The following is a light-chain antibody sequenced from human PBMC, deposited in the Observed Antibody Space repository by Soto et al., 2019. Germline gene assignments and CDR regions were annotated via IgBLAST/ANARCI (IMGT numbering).Light chain of an antibody. V-gene: IGKV2-28*01. J-gene: IGKJ5*01. Sequence: DIVMTQSPLSLPVTPGEPASISCRSSQSLLHSNGINYLDWYLQKPGQSPHLLIYLGSNRASGVPDRFSGSGSGTDFTLKISRVEAEDVGVYYCMQALLIPRTFCQGTRLEIK. CDR2: LGS. CDR3: MQALLIPRT. CDR1: QSLLHSNGINY.